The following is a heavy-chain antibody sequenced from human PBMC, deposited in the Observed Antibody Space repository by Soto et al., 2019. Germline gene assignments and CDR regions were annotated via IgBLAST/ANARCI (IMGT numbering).Heavy chain of an antibody. V-gene: IGHV4-4*07. CDR3: ARASRCKSEYECFAWLDF. D-gene: IGHD6-6*01. J-gene: IGHJ4*02. CDR1: GGSISSLY. CDR2: IFPSGDS. Sequence: QVLLQESGPGLVKPSETLSLTCTVSGGSISSLYWAWIRQPAGKGLEWIGRIFPSGDSNYNPSLKSRVSMSLDTSKNQFSLTVTSVTAADTAVYYCARASRCKSEYECFAWLDFWGQGTLVIVSS.